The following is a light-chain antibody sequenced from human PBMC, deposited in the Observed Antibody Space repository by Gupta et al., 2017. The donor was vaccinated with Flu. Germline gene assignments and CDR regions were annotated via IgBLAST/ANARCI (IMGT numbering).Light chain of an antibody. CDR1: SCNIGSYS. J-gene: IGLJ1*01. CDR2: TDD. CDR3: ATSYSSRGDFV. V-gene: IGLV1-44*01. Sequence: FVLPESASAYGSHGQRVTITCSGSSCNIGSYSVHWYQQRPGATPKLLIHTDDQRRSGVPARLSGANYGASTSLAIIWLQSDDDADYYFATSYSSRGDFVFGAGTKISVL.